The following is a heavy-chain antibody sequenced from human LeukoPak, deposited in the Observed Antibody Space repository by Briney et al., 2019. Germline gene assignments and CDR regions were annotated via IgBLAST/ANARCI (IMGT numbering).Heavy chain of an antibody. V-gene: IGHV5-51*01. J-gene: IGHJ4*02. CDR3: AKGDCSGGSCYQIDY. D-gene: IGHD2-15*01. Sequence: GESLKISCKGSGYSFSKYWIGWVRQMPGKGLEWMGLIYPGDSNTRYSPSFQGQVTISADKSISTAYLQWSSLKATDTAMYYCAKGDCSGGSCYQIDYWGQGTLVTVSS. CDR2: IYPGDSNT. CDR1: GYSFSKYW.